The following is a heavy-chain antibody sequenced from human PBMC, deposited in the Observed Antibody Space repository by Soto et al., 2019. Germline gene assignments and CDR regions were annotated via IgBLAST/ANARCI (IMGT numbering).Heavy chain of an antibody. CDR2: IYSGGNT. Sequence: EVQVVETGGGLIQPGGSLRLSCAASGFTVTRNYMNWVRQAPGKGLEGVSVIYSGGNTYYADSVKGRFTISRDNSKNTLFLQMTGLRVEDTAVYYCGRGSSDNDGTLRVDYWGQGTLGTVSS. CDR3: GRGSSDNDGTLRVDY. J-gene: IGHJ4*02. CDR1: GFTVTRNY. V-gene: IGHV3-53*02. D-gene: IGHD2-2*01.